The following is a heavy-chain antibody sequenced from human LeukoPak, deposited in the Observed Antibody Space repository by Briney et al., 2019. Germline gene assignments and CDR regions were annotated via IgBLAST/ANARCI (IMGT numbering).Heavy chain of an antibody. CDR2: IYYSGRI. Sequence: KPSETLSLTCTVSGGSISSSTYYWGWIRQPPGKGLEWIGSIYYSGRIFYNTSLRSRVTISVDMSKNQFSLKLRSVTAADTAVYYCARQYSGYDYPGAFAVWGQGKMVTVSS. J-gene: IGHJ3*01. V-gene: IGHV4-39*01. CDR3: ARQYSGYDYPGAFAV. CDR1: GGSISSSTYY. D-gene: IGHD5-12*01.